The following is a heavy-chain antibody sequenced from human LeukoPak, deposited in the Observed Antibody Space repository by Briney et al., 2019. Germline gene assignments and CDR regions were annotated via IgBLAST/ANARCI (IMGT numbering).Heavy chain of an antibody. CDR1: GFTVSSNY. CDR3: ARLGTSGWFDI. J-gene: IGHJ3*02. Sequence: GGSLRLSCAASGFTVSSNYMSWVRQAPGKGLEWVSDIYSGGGTYYADSVKGRFTVSRHNSKSTLYLQMSSLRLDDTAVYYCARLGTSGWFDIWGQGTMVTVS. D-gene: IGHD6-19*01. CDR2: IYSGGGT. V-gene: IGHV3-53*04.